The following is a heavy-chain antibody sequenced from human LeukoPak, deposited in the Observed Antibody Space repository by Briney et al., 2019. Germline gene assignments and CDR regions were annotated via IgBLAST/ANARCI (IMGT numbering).Heavy chain of an antibody. J-gene: IGHJ4*02. D-gene: IGHD6-19*01. CDR1: GFTFSSYW. CDR2: IKQDGSEK. Sequence: GGSLRLSCAASGFTFSSYWMSWVRQAPGKGLEWVANIKQDGSEKYYVDSVKGRFTISRDNAKNSLYLQMNSLRAEDTAVYYCARERIAVAGTGGPSTIFDYWGQGTLVTVSS. V-gene: IGHV3-7*01. CDR3: ARERIAVAGTGGPSTIFDY.